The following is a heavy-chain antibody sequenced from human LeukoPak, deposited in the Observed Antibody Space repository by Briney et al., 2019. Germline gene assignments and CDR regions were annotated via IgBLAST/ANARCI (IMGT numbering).Heavy chain of an antibody. Sequence: ASVKVSCKASGYTFTGYYMHWVRQAPGQGLEWMGWINPNSGGTNYAQKFQGRVTMTRATSISTAYMELSRLRSDDTAVYYCARGRLLWFGELKYYFDYWGQGTLVTVSS. CDR2: INPNSGGT. V-gene: IGHV1-2*02. J-gene: IGHJ4*02. CDR3: ARGRLLWFGELKYYFDY. D-gene: IGHD3-10*01. CDR1: GYTFTGYY.